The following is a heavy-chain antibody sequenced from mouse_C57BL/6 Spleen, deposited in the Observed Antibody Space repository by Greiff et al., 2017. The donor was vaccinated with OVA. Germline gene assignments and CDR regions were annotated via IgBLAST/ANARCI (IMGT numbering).Heavy chain of an antibody. CDR3: ANDYYGSDYAMDY. Sequence: QVQLKESGPELVKPGASVKISCKASGYAFSSSWMNWVKQRPGKGLEWIGRIYPGDGDTNYNGKFKGKATLTADKSSSTAYMQLSSLTSEDSAVYFCANDYYGSDYAMDYWGQGTSGTVSS. CDR2: IYPGDGDT. D-gene: IGHD1-1*01. J-gene: IGHJ4*01. CDR1: GYAFSSSW. V-gene: IGHV1-82*01.